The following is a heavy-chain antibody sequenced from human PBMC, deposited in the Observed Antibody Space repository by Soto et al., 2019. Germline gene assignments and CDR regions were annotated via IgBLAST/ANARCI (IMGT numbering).Heavy chain of an antibody. CDR2: ISAYNGNT. D-gene: IGHD1-26*01. Sequence: QVQLVQSGAEVKKPGASVKVSCKASGYTFPSYGISWVRQAPGQGLEGMGWISAYNGNTKYAQKLQGRGTMTTDTSTSTGYMELRRLRSDDTAVYYCARDLGGSYYAPVDYWGQGTLVTVSS. CDR1: GYTFPSYG. V-gene: IGHV1-18*01. J-gene: IGHJ4*02. CDR3: ARDLGGSYYAPVDY.